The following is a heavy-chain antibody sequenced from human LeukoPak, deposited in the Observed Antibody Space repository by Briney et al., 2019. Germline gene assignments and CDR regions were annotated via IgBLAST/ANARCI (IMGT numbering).Heavy chain of an antibody. D-gene: IGHD3-3*01. CDR1: SGSISTSNYY. Sequence: PSETLSLTCTVSSGSISTSNYYWGWVRQPPGKALEWIGNIFYSGSTYYSPSLKSRVTISVDTSKNHFSLKLSSVTAADTAVYYCARDFRGGYDFWSGYYTPYYFDYWGQGTLVTVSS. J-gene: IGHJ4*02. CDR2: IFYSGST. CDR3: ARDFRGGYDFWSGYYTPYYFDY. V-gene: IGHV4-39*07.